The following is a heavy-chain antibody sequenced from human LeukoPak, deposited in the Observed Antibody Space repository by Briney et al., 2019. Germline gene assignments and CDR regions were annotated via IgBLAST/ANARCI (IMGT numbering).Heavy chain of an antibody. CDR1: GGSISSYY. D-gene: IGHD5-24*01. CDR3: ARRREMATAHDAFDI. CDR2: IYYSGST. J-gene: IGHJ3*02. V-gene: IGHV4-59*08. Sequence: SETLSLTCTVSGGSISSYYWSWIRQPPGKGMEWIGYIYYSGSTNYNPSLKSRVTISVDTSKNQFSLKLNSVTAADTAVYYCARRREMATAHDAFDIWGQGTMVTVSS.